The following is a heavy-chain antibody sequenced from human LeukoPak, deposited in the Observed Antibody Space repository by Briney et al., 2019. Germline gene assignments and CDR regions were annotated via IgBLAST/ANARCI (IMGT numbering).Heavy chain of an antibody. V-gene: IGHV4-61*02. D-gene: IGHD3-10*01. CDR1: GGSISSGSYY. CDR3: ARGPQLPWFGESAMVTSNPLDY. CDR2: IYTSGST. Sequence: SETLSLTCTVTGGSISSGSYYWSWIRQPAGKGLEWIGRIYTSGSTNYNPSLKSRVTISVDTSKNQFSLKLSSVTAADTAVYYCARGPQLPWFGESAMVTSNPLDYWGQGTLVTVSS. J-gene: IGHJ4*02.